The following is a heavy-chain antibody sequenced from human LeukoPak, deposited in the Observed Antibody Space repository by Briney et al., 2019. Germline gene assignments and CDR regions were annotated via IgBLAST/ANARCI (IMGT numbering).Heavy chain of an antibody. J-gene: IGHJ4*02. CDR1: GGSITSTNW. D-gene: IGHD3-22*01. Sequence: ASETLSLTCGVSGGSITSTNWWSWVRQSPGQGLEWIGEVSLSGITNYNPSLSSRVIMALDTSKNHLSLKLTSVTAADTAVYFCARKDNSGKGPYFYDVWGQGTLVTVSS. V-gene: IGHV4-4*02. CDR2: VSLSGIT. CDR3: ARKDNSGKGPYFYDV.